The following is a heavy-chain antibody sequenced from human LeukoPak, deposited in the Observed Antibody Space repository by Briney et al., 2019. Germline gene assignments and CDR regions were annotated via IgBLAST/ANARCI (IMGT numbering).Heavy chain of an antibody. J-gene: IGHJ3*02. Sequence: SETLSLTCTVSGGSVSSGSYYWSWIRQPPGKGLEWIGYIYYSGSTNYNPSLKSRVTISVDTSKNQFSLKLSSVTAADTAVYYCARGAAAGTHDAFDIWGQGTMVTVSS. CDR3: ARGAAAGTHDAFDI. D-gene: IGHD6-13*01. CDR2: IYYSGST. V-gene: IGHV4-61*01. CDR1: GGSVSSGSYY.